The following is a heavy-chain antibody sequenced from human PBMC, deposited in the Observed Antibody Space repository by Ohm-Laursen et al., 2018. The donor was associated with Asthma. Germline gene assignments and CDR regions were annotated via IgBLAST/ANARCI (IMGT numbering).Heavy chain of an antibody. CDR3: AKVVSKGRDFWSGTIFDY. D-gene: IGHD3-3*01. CDR2: ISYDGSNK. Sequence: SLRLSCTASGFTFSSYGMHWVRQAPGKGLEWVAVISYDGSNKYYADSVKGRFTISRDNSKNTLYLQMNSLRAEDTAVYYCAKVVSKGRDFWSGTIFDYWGQGTLVTVSS. V-gene: IGHV3-30*18. J-gene: IGHJ4*02. CDR1: GFTFSSYG.